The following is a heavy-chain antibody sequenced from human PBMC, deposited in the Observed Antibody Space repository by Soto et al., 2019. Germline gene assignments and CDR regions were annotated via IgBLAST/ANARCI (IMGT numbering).Heavy chain of an antibody. CDR2: ISFDGSKK. CDR1: GFTFSRYG. J-gene: IGHJ4*02. D-gene: IGHD4-4*01. Sequence: QVQLVESGGGVVQPGRSLRLSCAASGFTFSRYGMHWVRQAPGKGLEWVAVISFDGSKKYYAESVTGRFTISRDNSKNTLYLQVNSLRAEDTAVYYCAKEAGSVTFDFWVQGTLVTVSS. CDR3: AKEAGSVTFDF. V-gene: IGHV3-30*18.